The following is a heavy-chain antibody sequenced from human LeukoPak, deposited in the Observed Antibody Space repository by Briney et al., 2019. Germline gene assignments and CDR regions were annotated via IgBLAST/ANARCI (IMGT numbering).Heavy chain of an antibody. CDR3: ARGGGWGNWNDAVDY. CDR2: IYSGRST. CDR1: GFTVSSNY. J-gene: IGHJ4*02. V-gene: IGHV3-53*01. D-gene: IGHD1-1*01. Sequence: GGTLRLSCAASGFTVSSNYMSWVRQAPGKGLEWVSTIYSGRSTYYADSVKGRFTISRDNSKNTLYLQMNSLRAEDTAVYYCARGGGWGNWNDAVDYWGQGTLVTVSS.